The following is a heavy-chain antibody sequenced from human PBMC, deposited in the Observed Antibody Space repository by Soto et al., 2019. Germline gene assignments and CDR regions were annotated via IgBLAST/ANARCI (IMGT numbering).Heavy chain of an antibody. CDR2: INPNSGGT. D-gene: IGHD2-2*01. V-gene: IGHV1-2*02. J-gene: IGHJ6*02. CDR1: GYTFTDYY. Sequence: DSVKVSCKASGYTFTDYYMHWVRQAPGQGLEWMGWINPNSGGTKYAQKFQGRVTMTRVTSISTAYMELSSLRSDDTALYYCAKDPNRVVVPAATGGMDVWGQGTTVTVSS. CDR3: AKDPNRVVVPAATGGMDV.